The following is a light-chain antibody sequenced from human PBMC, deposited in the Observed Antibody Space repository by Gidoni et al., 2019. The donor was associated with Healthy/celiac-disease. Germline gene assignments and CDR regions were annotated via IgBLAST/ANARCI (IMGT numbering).Light chain of an antibody. Sequence: DSQMTQSPSSLSASVGDRVTITCRVSQSISSYLNWYQQKPGKAPKLLIYAASSLQSGVPSRFSGSGSGTDFPLPISSLQPEDFATYYCPQSYSTPLTFGGGTKVEIK. CDR1: QSISSY. CDR3: PQSYSTPLT. CDR2: AAS. V-gene: IGKV1-39*01. J-gene: IGKJ4*01.